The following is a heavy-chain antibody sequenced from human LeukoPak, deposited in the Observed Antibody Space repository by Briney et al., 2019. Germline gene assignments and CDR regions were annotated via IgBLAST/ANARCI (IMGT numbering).Heavy chain of an antibody. J-gene: IGHJ4*02. D-gene: IGHD4/OR15-4a*01. CDR3: AKGRLDPNLVLHY. Sequence: GGSLRLSCAASGFTFSSYAMSWVRQAPGKGPEWVSAISGSGGSTYYADSVKGRFTISRDNPKNTLSLQMDSLRTEDTALYYCAKGRLDPNLVLHYWGQGTLVTVSS. CDR1: GFTFSSYA. CDR2: ISGSGGST. V-gene: IGHV3-23*01.